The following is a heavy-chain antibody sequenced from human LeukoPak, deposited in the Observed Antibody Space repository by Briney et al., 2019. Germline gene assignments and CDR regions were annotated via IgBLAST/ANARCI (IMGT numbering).Heavy chain of an antibody. CDR1: GFTFISYV. J-gene: IGHJ4*02. D-gene: IGHD3-22*01. CDR3: ARDGGTDYDSSGSLDY. CDR2: ISSSSYI. Sequence: TGGSLRLSCAASGFTFISYVMSWVRQAPRKGLEWVSSISSSSYIYYADSVKGRFTISRDNAKNSLYLQMNSLRAEDTAVYYCARDGGTDYDSSGSLDYWGQGTLVTVSS. V-gene: IGHV3-21*01.